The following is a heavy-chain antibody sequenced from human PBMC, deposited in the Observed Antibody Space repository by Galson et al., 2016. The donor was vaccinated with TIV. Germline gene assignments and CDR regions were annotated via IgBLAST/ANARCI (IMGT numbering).Heavy chain of an antibody. CDR1: GYRFSNYW. V-gene: IGHV5-51*03. J-gene: IGHJ4*02. Sequence: QSGAEVKEPGESLKISCTGSGYRFSNYWIAWVRQMPGKGLEWMGAIYPVDSDTRYSPSFQGQVTISADKSISTAYLQWNSLKASDSAIYYCARERDSGYAYYFDFWGQGTLVTASS. D-gene: IGHD6-25*01. CDR2: IYPVDSDT. CDR3: ARERDSGYAYYFDF.